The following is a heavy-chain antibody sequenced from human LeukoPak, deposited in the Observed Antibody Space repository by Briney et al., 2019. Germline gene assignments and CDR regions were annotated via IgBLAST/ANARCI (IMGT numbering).Heavy chain of an antibody. D-gene: IGHD6-19*01. CDR3: ARAPRAVAGYADY. CDR2: INPNSGGT. CDR1: GYTFTGYY. V-gene: IGHV1-2*02. Sequence: ASVKVSCKASGYTFTGYYMHWVRQAPGQGLEWMGWINPNSGGTNYAQKFQGRVTMTRDTSISTAYMELSRLRSDDTAVYYCARAPRAVAGYADYWGQGTLVTVSS. J-gene: IGHJ4*02.